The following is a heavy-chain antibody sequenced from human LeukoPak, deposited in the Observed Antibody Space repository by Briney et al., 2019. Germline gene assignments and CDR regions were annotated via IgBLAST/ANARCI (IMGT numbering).Heavy chain of an antibody. CDR2: IYNTATT. CDR1: GDSLKNYY. J-gene: IGHJ6*03. Sequence: SGTLSLTCTVSGDSLKNYYWTWIRQPPGKAPEWIGYIYNTATTVYNPSLASRVTISVDTSKKQFSLKLSSVTAADTAVYYCARDRVSADYLYYYYYYMDVWGKGTTVTVSS. V-gene: IGHV4-59*12. CDR3: ARDRVSADYLYYYYYYMDV. D-gene: IGHD4-11*01.